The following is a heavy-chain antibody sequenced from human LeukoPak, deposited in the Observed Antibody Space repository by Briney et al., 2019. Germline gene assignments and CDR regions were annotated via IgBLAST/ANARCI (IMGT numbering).Heavy chain of an antibody. V-gene: IGHV4-61*08. Sequence: SETLSLTCTVSGGSISSGDYYWSWIRQPPGKGLGWIGYIYYSGSTNYNPSLKSRVTISVDTSKNQFSLKLSSVTAADTAVYYCARESGPSGEAGPGSQYYFDYWGQGTLVTVSS. D-gene: IGHD6-13*01. J-gene: IGHJ4*02. CDR3: ARESGPSGEAGPGSQYYFDY. CDR1: GGSISSGDYY. CDR2: IYYSGST.